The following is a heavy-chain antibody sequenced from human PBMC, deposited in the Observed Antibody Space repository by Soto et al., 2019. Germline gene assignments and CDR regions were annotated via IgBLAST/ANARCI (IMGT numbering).Heavy chain of an antibody. J-gene: IGHJ4*02. V-gene: IGHV3-30*18. CDR3: AKGSSIASPAGT. CDR2: ISYDGSNK. Sequence: QVQLVESGGGVVQPGRSLRLSCAASGFTFSSYGMHWVRQAPGKGLEWVAVISYDGSNKYYADSVKGRFTISRDNSKNTLYLQMNSLRAEDTAVYYCAKGSSIASPAGTWGQGTLVTVSS. D-gene: IGHD6-6*01. CDR1: GFTFSSYG.